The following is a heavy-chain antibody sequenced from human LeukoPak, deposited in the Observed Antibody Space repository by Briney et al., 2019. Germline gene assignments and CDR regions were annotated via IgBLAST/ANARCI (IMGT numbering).Heavy chain of an antibody. CDR3: GYGDYVGYFDY. CDR2: IIPIFGTA. J-gene: IGHJ4*02. CDR1: GGTFSSYA. D-gene: IGHD4-17*01. Sequence: SVKVSCKASGGTFSSYAISWVRQAPGQGLEWMGGIIPIFGTANYAQKFQGRVTITAYESTSTAYMELSSLRSEDTAVYYCGYGDYVGYFDYWGQGTLVTVSS. V-gene: IGHV1-69*01.